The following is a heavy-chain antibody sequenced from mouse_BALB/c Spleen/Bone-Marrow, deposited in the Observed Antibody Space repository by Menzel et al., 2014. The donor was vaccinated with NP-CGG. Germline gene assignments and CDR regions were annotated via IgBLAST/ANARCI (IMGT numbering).Heavy chain of an antibody. D-gene: IGHD2-2*01. CDR1: GYTFTSYW. V-gene: IGHV1-4*02. CDR2: INPSTGYT. J-gene: IGHJ3*01. CDR3: ARGVRGYDGFAY. Sequence: VQLQQSAAELARPGASVKMSCKASGYTFTSYWMHWAKQRPGQGLEWIGYINPSTGYTEYNQKFKDKATLTADKSSSTAYMQLSSLTSEDSAVYYCARGVRGYDGFAYWGQGTLVTVSA.